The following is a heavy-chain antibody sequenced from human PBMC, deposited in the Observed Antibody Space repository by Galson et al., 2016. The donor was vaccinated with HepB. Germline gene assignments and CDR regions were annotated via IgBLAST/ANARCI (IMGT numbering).Heavy chain of an antibody. V-gene: IGHV1-2*02. CDR2: INPNSGGT. D-gene: IGHD4-17*01. J-gene: IGHJ3*02. CDR1: GYTFTGYY. CDR3: ARSLALRSAFDI. Sequence: SVKVSCKASGYTFTGYYMHWVRQAPGQGLEWMGWINPNSGGTNFAQKFQDRVTMTWDTSISAAYMGLRSLASDDTAVYYCARSLALRSAFDIWGQGTMVTVSS.